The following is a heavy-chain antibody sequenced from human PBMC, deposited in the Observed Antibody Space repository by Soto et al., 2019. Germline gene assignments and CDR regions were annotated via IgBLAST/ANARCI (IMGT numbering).Heavy chain of an antibody. J-gene: IGHJ4*02. CDR3: VRGPDYEGSFDY. D-gene: IGHD3-22*01. Sequence: QVRLVQSGAEVKKTESSVKVSCEASGTTFSNFAIGWVRQAPGQGLEWMGGIILPFGTPNYAQKFQGRVTISADESMTTVYMEWRGLRSGDTAVYYCVRGPDYEGSFDYWGKGTRVTVSS. V-gene: IGHV1-69*12. CDR1: GTTFSNFA. CDR2: IILPFGTP.